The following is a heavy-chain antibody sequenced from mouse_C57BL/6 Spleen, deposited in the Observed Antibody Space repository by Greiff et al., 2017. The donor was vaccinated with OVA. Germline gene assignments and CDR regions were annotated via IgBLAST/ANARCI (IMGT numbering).Heavy chain of an antibody. J-gene: IGHJ1*03. V-gene: IGHV1-72*01. D-gene: IGHD1-1*01. Sequence: QVQLQQPGAELVKPGASVTLSCKASGYTFTSYWMHWVKQRPGRGLEWIGRIAPNSGGTKYNEKFKSKATLTVDKPSSTAYMQLSSQTSVDSAVYDCARSTHYYSSSYGYCDVWGTGTTVTVSS. CDR2: IAPNSGGT. CDR1: GYTFTSYW. CDR3: ARSTHYYSSSYGYCDV.